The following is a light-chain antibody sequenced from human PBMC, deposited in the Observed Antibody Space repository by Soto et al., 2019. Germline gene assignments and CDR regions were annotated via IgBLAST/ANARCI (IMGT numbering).Light chain of an antibody. CDR3: HQYHNFPRT. CDR2: KAS. Sequence: DIQMTQSPSTPSASVGDRVTITCRASQSISTWLAWYQRKPGKAPNLLIYKASTLESGVPSRFSGSGSGTEFTLTVSSLQPDDFATYYCHQYHNFPRTFGQGTKVDI. CDR1: QSISTW. V-gene: IGKV1-5*03. J-gene: IGKJ1*01.